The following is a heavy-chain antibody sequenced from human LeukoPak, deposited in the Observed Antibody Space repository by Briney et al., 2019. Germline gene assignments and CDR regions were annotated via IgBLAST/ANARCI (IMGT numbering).Heavy chain of an antibody. CDR1: GGTFSAYG. V-gene: IGHV1-69*13. Sequence: GASVKVSCKASGGTFSAYGVNWVRQAPGQGLEWMGNIIPMYGSTNYAQKFQGRLTIIADESAGTAYMELSSLKSEDTAIYYCARGKWHSDRYQYDGMDVWGQGTTVTVS. J-gene: IGHJ6*02. CDR2: IIPMYGST. CDR3: ARGKWHSDRYQYDGMDV. D-gene: IGHD3-9*01.